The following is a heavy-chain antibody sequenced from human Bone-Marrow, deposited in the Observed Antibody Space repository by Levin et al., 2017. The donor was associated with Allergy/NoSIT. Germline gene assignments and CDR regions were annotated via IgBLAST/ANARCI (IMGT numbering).Heavy chain of an antibody. V-gene: IGHV1-8*01. J-gene: IGHJ4*02. D-gene: IGHD6-19*01. CDR3: ARKPYSSGWFSL. Sequence: ASVKVSCKASGYTFTTYDINWVRQASGQGLEWMGWMSPNSGNTGYAQKFQGRVTLSRDTSISTAYMELSSLTSEDTAVYYCARKPYSSGWFSLWGQGTLVTVSS. CDR2: MSPNSGNT. CDR1: GYTFTTYD.